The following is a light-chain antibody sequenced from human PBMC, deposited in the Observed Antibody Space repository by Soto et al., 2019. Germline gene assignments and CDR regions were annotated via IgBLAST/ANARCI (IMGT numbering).Light chain of an antibody. J-gene: IGLJ1*01. CDR3: AAWDDNMSGGHYI. V-gene: IGLV2-11*01. CDR2: DVS. CDR1: GSGLGHYNS. Sequence: QSVLTQPRSVSGSPGQSVTISCTGTGSGLGHYNSVSWYQSHPGKAPKLIIFDVSERPAGVPHRFSGSKSANTASLTISGLEAEDEADYYCAAWDDNMSGGHYIFGTGTKVTVL.